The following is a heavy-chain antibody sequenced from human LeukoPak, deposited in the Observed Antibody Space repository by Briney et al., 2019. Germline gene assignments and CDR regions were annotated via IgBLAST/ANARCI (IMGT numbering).Heavy chain of an antibody. CDR3: ARTGWPYYYDSSGYRYFYY. CDR2: ICSISSDI. CDR1: GFTFSIYS. D-gene: IGHD3-22*01. Sequence: GGSLRLSCAASGFTFSIYSMNWVRQAPGKGLEWVSSICSISSDIYYADSVKGPFTISRDNAKNSLYLQMNSLRAEDTAVYYCARTGWPYYYDSSGYRYFYYWGQGTLVTVSS. V-gene: IGHV3-21*01. J-gene: IGHJ4*02.